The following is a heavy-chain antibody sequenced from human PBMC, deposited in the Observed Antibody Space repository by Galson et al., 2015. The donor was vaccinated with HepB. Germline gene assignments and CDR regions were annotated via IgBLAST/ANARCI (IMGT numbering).Heavy chain of an antibody. CDR1: GYSFTSYW. Sequence: QSGAEVKKPGESLKISCKGSGYSFTSYWIGWVRQMPGKGLEWMGIIYPGDSDTRYSPSFQGQVTISADKSISTAYLQWSSLKASDTAMYYCARSQYYDFWSGYWGYYYYGMDVWGQGTTVTVSS. J-gene: IGHJ6*02. CDR3: ARSQYYDFWSGYWGYYYYGMDV. V-gene: IGHV5-51*01. D-gene: IGHD3-3*01. CDR2: IYPGDSDT.